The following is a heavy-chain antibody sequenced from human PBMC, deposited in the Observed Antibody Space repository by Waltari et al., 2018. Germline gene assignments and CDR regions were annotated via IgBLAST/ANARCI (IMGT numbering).Heavy chain of an antibody. CDR2: IYYSGST. CDR3: ARTYYDFWSGYSDPYYYYYYGMDV. V-gene: IGHV4-59*01. J-gene: IGHJ6*02. CDR1: GGSISSYY. D-gene: IGHD3-3*01. Sequence: QVQLQESGPGLVKPSETLSLTCTVSGGSISSYYWSWIRQPPGKGLEWIGYIYYSGSTNYNPSLKSRVTISVDTSKNQFSLKLSSVTAADTAVYYCARTYYDFWSGYSDPYYYYYYGMDVWGQG.